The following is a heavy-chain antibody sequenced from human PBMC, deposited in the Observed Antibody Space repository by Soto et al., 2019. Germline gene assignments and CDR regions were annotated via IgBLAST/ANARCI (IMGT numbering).Heavy chain of an antibody. Sequence: ASVKVSCKASGYTFTSYYLHWVRQAPGQGLEWMGIINPSGGTTSYTQKFQDRITMTRDTSTSTVYMELSSLRSDDTAVYFCARDNPRGDGWTEFDLWGQGTQVTVS. J-gene: IGHJ5*02. D-gene: IGHD6-19*01. CDR3: ARDNPRGDGWTEFDL. CDR1: GYTFTSYY. V-gene: IGHV1-46*01. CDR2: INPSGGTT.